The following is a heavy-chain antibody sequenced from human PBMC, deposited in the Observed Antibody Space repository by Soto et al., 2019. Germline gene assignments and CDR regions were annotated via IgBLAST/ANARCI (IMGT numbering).Heavy chain of an antibody. CDR2: ISYDGSNK. CDR1: GFTFSNYG. J-gene: IGHJ6*02. D-gene: IGHD4-17*01. Sequence: QVQLVESGGGVVQPGRSLRISCAASGFTFSNYGMHWVRQAPGKGLEWVAVISYDGSNKYYADSVKGRFTIFRDNSKNTXXLQMNSLRAEDTAIYYCAKDFGTVTTGLYYYGMDVWGQGTTVTVSS. V-gene: IGHV3-30*18. CDR3: AKDFGTVTTGLYYYGMDV.